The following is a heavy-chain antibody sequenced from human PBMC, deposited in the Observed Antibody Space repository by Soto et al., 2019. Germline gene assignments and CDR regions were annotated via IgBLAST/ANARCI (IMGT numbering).Heavy chain of an antibody. CDR3: AHRITVSGGAAFDV. V-gene: IGHV2-5*02. CDR2: IYWDNDN. D-gene: IGHD3-16*01. J-gene: IGHJ3*01. Sequence: QITLKESGPTLVKPTQTLTLTCTFSGFSLSTSGVSVGWIRQPPGKALEWLALIYWDNDNRYSPSLKSRLTTTNDTTKNQVVLTVTNMDPVDTDTYYCAHRITVSGGAAFDVWGQGIMVTVSS. CDR1: GFSLSTSGVS.